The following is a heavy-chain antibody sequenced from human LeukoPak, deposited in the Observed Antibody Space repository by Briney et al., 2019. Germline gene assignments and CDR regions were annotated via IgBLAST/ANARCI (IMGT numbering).Heavy chain of an antibody. CDR1: GGSFSGYY. Sequence: SETLSLTCAVYGGSFSGYYWSWIRQPPGEGLEWIGYIYYSGSTNYNPSLKSRVTISVDTSKNQFSLKLSSLTAADTAVYYCTTDSPDSSGYYDPFDYWGQGTLVTVSS. V-gene: IGHV4-59*12. J-gene: IGHJ4*02. D-gene: IGHD3-22*01. CDR2: IYYSGST. CDR3: TTDSPDSSGYYDPFDY.